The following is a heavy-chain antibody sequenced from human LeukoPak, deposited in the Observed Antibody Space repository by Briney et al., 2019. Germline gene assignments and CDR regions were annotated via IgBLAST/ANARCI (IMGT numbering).Heavy chain of an antibody. CDR1: GFTFSNYS. CDR2: ISSSSSDI. J-gene: IGHJ6*04. V-gene: IGHV3-21*01. D-gene: IGHD3-10*02. Sequence: PGGSLRLSCAASGFTFSNYSMHWVRQAPGKGLEWVSSISSSSSDIYYADSVKGRFTISRDNAKNSLYLQMNSLRAEDTAVYYCAELGITMIGGVWGEGTTVTISS. CDR3: AELGITMIGGV.